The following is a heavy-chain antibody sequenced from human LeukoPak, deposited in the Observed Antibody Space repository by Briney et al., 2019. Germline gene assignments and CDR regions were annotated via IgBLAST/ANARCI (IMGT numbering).Heavy chain of an antibody. CDR3: AWSVGSTDY. CDR1: GESLSKYY. V-gene: IGHV4-34*01. Sequence: KPSETLSLTCAVYGESLSKYYWTWIRQSPGKGLEWIGEINHRGSTNLNPSLKSRVTLSVDTSKHQFSLKLTSVTAADAAVYYCAWSVGSTDYWGQGTLVTVPS. D-gene: IGHD1-26*01. CDR2: INHRGST. J-gene: IGHJ4*02.